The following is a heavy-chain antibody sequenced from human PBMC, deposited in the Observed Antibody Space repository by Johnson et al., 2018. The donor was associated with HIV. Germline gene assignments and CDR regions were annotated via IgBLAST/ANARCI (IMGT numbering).Heavy chain of an antibody. CDR2: IAWDGSSA. V-gene: IGHV3-43D*03. CDR1: GFTFNNYA. Sequence: VQLVESGGGVVRPGGSLRLSCAASGFTFNNYAMHWVRQAPGKGLEWVSLIAWDGSSAYYADSVKGRFTIARDNSKNSLYLEMNSLRAEDTALYYCAKGYSSTWHDAFNIWGQGTMVTVS. D-gene: IGHD6-13*01. CDR3: AKGYSSTWHDAFNI. J-gene: IGHJ3*02.